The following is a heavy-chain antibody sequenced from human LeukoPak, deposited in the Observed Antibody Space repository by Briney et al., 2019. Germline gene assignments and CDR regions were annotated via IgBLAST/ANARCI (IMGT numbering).Heavy chain of an antibody. Sequence: GGSLRLSCAASGFTFSSYSMNWVRQAPGKGLEWVSSISSSSSYIYYADSVKGRFTISRDNSKNTLYLQMNSLRAEDTAVYYCAKGADTAMVTRRFDYYYGMDVWGQGTTVTVSS. D-gene: IGHD5-18*01. CDR2: ISSSSSYI. J-gene: IGHJ6*02. CDR1: GFTFSSYS. V-gene: IGHV3-21*04. CDR3: AKGADTAMVTRRFDYYYGMDV.